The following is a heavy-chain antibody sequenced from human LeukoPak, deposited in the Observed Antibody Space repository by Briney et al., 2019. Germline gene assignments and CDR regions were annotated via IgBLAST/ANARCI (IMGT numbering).Heavy chain of an antibody. CDR3: AREYCSGGSCYNDAFDI. CDR2: ISSSSSYI. D-gene: IGHD2-15*01. V-gene: IGHV3-21*01. Sequence: GGSLRLSCAASGFTFSSYSMNWVRQAPGKGLEWVSSISSSSSYIYYADSVKGRFTISRDNAKNSLYLQVNSLRAEDTAVYYCAREYCSGGSCYNDAFDIWGQGTMVTVSS. CDR1: GFTFSSYS. J-gene: IGHJ3*02.